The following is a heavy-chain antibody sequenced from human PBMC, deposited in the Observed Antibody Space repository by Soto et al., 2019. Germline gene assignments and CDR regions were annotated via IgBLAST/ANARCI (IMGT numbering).Heavy chain of an antibody. CDR1: GYTFTSYA. D-gene: IGHD3-10*01. CDR3: ARAGIMVRGVILNWFDP. V-gene: IGHV1-3*01. Sequence: SVKVSCTDSGYTFTSYAMHWVRQAPGQRLEWMGWINAGNGNTKYSQKFQGRVTITRDTSASTAYMELSSLRSEDTAVYYCARAGIMVRGVILNWFDPWGQGTLVTVSS. CDR2: INAGNGNT. J-gene: IGHJ5*02.